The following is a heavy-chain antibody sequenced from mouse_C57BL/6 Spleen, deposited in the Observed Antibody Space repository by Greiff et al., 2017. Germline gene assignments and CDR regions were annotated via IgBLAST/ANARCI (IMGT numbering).Heavy chain of an antibody. V-gene: IGHV7-3*01. Sequence: EVQLVESGGGLVQPGGSLSLSCAASGFTFTDYYMSWVRQPPGKALEWLGFIRNKANGYTTEYSASVKGRFTISRDNSQSILYLQMNALRAEDSATYYCARSLYGNYAMDYWGQGTSVTVSS. CDR2: IRNKANGYTT. CDR3: ARSLYGNYAMDY. J-gene: IGHJ4*01. CDR1: GFTFTDYY. D-gene: IGHD2-1*01.